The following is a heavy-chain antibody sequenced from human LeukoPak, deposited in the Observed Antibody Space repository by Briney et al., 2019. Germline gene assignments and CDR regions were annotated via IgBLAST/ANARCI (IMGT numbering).Heavy chain of an antibody. D-gene: IGHD5-12*01. Sequence: SETLSLTCIVSGGSIKSSSKYWAWLRQPPGKGLEWIGSIYQSGTTYSNPSFKSRVTLDVDTSKNQFSLQLTSVTAADTAVYYCATYSMGPLVYFDYWGQGILAIVAS. CDR1: GGSIKSSSKY. J-gene: IGHJ4*02. CDR3: ATYSMGPLVYFDY. V-gene: IGHV4-39*01. CDR2: IYQSGTT.